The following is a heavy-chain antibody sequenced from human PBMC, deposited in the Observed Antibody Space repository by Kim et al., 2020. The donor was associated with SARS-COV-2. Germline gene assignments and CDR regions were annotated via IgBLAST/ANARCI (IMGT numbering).Heavy chain of an antibody. CDR3: ARGGWNFDY. CDR2: IYYSGST. D-gene: IGHD3-3*01. CDR1: GDSISSYY. Sequence: SETLSLTCTVSGDSISSYYWSWIRQPPGKGLEWIGYIYYSGSTSYNPSLRSRVTISIDTSKNQFSLKLSSVTAADTAVYYCARGGWNFDYWGQGTLVTVSS. V-gene: IGHV4-59*01. J-gene: IGHJ4*02.